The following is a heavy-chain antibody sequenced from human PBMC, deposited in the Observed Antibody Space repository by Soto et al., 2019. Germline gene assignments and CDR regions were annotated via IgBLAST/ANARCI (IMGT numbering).Heavy chain of an antibody. D-gene: IGHD3-10*01. CDR1: GFSFSTYA. Sequence: VQLLESGGGLGQPGGSLRLSCAASGFSFSTYAMSWVRQAPGKGLEWVSFISGNGGRTYYADSVKGRFTISRENSKNPLYLQMNRLTAEDTAIYYCAKEPGFNYYGSGSGLDCWGQGTLVTVSS. CDR2: ISGNGGRT. V-gene: IGHV3-23*01. J-gene: IGHJ4*02. CDR3: AKEPGFNYYGSGSGLDC.